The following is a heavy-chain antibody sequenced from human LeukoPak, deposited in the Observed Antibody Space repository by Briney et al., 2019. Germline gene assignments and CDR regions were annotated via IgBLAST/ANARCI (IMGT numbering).Heavy chain of an antibody. CDR1: GFSFSGSS. V-gene: IGHV3-73*01. D-gene: IGHD2-15*01. J-gene: IGHJ5*02. CDR3: TRDRGTYNWFDP. CDR2: INKKDNLYAT. Sequence: GGSLKLSCAASGFSFSGSSVHWVRQSPGRGLEWVGLINKKDNLYATAYAESVRGRFTISRDDSKDTTFLHMDSLKTEDTALYYCTRDRGTYNWFDPWGQGTLVTVSS.